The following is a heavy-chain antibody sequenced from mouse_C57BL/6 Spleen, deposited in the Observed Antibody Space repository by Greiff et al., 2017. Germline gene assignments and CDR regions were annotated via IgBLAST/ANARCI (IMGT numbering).Heavy chain of an antibody. D-gene: IGHD4-1*01. CDR2: IYPRSGNT. J-gene: IGHJ2*01. CDR3: ATHWDYFDY. CDR1: GYTFTSYG. Sequence: VQLQQSGAELARPGASVKLSCKASGYTFTSYGISWVKQRTGQGLEWIGEIYPRSGNTYYNEKFKGKATLTADKSSSTAYMELRSLTSEDSAVYFCATHWDYFDYWGQGTPLTVSS. V-gene: IGHV1-81*01.